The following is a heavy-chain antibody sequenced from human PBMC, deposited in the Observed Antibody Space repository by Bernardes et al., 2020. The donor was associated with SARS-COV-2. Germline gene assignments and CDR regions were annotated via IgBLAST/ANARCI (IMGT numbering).Heavy chain of an antibody. V-gene: IGHV4-59*01. J-gene: IGHJ5*02. Sequence: SETLSLTCTVSGGSISSYYWSWIRQPPGKGLEWIGYIYYSGSTNYNPSLKSRVTISVDTSKNQFSLKLSSVTAADTAVYYCARSGVVPAAGWFDPWGQGTLVTVSS. D-gene: IGHD2-2*01. CDR2: IYYSGST. CDR1: GGSISSYY. CDR3: ARSGVVPAAGWFDP.